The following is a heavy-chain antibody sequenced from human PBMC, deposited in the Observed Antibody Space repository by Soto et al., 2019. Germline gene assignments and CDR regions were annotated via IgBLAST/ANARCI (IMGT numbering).Heavy chain of an antibody. Sequence: GASVKVSFKASGGTFSSYAIGWVRQAPGQGLEWMGGIIPIFGTANYAQKFQGRVTITADKSTSTAYMELSSLRSEDTAVYYCARDETMVRGVIITRNWFDPWGQGTLVTVSS. J-gene: IGHJ5*02. D-gene: IGHD3-10*01. CDR3: ARDETMVRGVIITRNWFDP. CDR2: IIPIFGTA. V-gene: IGHV1-69*06. CDR1: GGTFSSYA.